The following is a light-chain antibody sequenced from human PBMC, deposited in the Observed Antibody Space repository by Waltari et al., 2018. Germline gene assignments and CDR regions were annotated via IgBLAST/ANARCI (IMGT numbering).Light chain of an antibody. CDR1: SSDVGGYNY. J-gene: IGLJ3*02. CDR3: SLYTSSSTWV. V-gene: IGLV2-14*01. Sequence: QSALTQPASVSGSPGQSITISCTGTSSDVGGYNYVSWYQQHPGKAPKLMISDVSKRPSGVSNRFTGSKSDNTASLTISGLQAEDEADYYCSLYTSSSTWVFGGGTKLTVL. CDR2: DVS.